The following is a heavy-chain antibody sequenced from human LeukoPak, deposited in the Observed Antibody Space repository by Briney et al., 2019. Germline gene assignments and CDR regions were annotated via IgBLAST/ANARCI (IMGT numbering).Heavy chain of an antibody. CDR3: ADDYGDYLGY. Sequence: GGSLRLSCATSGFSFSNFGMHWVRQAPGKGLEWVAIIWNDASNKYYADSVKGRFTISRDNAKNTLYLQMNSLRAEDTAVYYCADDYGDYLGYWGQGTLVTVSS. D-gene: IGHD4-17*01. J-gene: IGHJ4*02. CDR2: IWNDASNK. CDR1: GFSFSNFG. V-gene: IGHV3-33*03.